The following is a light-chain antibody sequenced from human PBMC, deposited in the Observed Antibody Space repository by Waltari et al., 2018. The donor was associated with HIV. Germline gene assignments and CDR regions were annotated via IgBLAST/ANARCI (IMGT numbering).Light chain of an antibody. CDR2: NDH. CDR1: TIRTNF. V-gene: IGLV3-21*04. J-gene: IGLJ3*02. CDR3: QVWDSSTDHWV. Sequence: SYTLTPPGSVSASPGGTAKITRGGHTIRTNFVHWYQQKPGQPPVLVIYNDHDRPSGIPERFSGTNSVNMATLRISAVGGGDEADYYCQVWDSSTDHWVFGGGTKLTVL.